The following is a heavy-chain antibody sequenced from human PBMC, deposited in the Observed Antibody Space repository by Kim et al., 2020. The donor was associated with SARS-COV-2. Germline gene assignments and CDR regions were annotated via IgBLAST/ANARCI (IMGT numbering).Heavy chain of an antibody. V-gene: IGHV1-18*01. CDR1: GHNFGLYG. CDR2: IKDYNGHT. D-gene: IGHD2-2*02. J-gene: IGHJ3*02. CDR3: ARRLYLGSQEGASDI. Sequence: ASVKVSCKASGHNFGLYGVSWVRQAPGQGLEWMGWIKDYNGHTSYPQKFQGRVTLTTDTSTSTAYMELRSLKSDDTAIYYCARRLYLGSQEGASDIWGQGTMVTVSS.